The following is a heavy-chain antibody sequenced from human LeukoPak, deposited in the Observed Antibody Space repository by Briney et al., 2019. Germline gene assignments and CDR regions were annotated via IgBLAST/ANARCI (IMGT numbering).Heavy chain of an antibody. J-gene: IGHJ4*02. D-gene: IGHD2-15*01. CDR1: GFTFSIYA. CDR3: AKYFSTSASRNFDS. V-gene: IGHV3-23*01. Sequence: GGSLRLSCAASGFTFSIYAMSWVRQAPGKGLEWVSAISGSGGSTYYADSVKGRFTVSRDNSKNTLCLQMNSLRAEDTALYYCAKYFSTSASRNFDSWGQGILVSVSS. CDR2: ISGSGGST.